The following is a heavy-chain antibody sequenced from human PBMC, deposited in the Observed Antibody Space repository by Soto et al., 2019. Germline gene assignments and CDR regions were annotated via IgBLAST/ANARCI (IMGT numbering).Heavy chain of an antibody. CDR2: IYHSGRT. D-gene: IGHD2-21*02. V-gene: IGHV4-39*01. Sequence: LSLTCIVSGESISSSSYYWGWIRQPPGKGLEWIGSIYHSGRTYYNPSLKSRVSISIDTSKNQFSLKLSSVTAADTALYYCARQRTTVVTQAYFDYWGQG. CDR1: GESISSSSYY. CDR3: ARQRTTVVTQAYFDY. J-gene: IGHJ4*02.